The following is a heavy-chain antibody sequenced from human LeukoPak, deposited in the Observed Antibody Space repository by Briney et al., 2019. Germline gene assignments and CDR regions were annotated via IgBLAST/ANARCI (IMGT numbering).Heavy chain of an antibody. CDR3: ARAPYGVGYTAERDY. CDR1: GFPVSSNY. Sequence: PGGSLRLSCAASGFPVSSNYMSWARQAPGKGLEWVSVIYRDDTTYYADSVKGRFTIFRDNSKNTLYLQMNSLRDDYTAVYYCARAPYGVGYTAERDYWGQGTLVTVSS. CDR2: IYRDDTT. D-gene: IGHD3-16*02. V-gene: IGHV3-53*01. J-gene: IGHJ4*02.